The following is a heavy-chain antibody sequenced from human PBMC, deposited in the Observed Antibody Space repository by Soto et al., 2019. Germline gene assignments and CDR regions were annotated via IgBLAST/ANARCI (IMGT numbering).Heavy chain of an antibody. D-gene: IGHD2-21*01. CDR1: GFTFNSYA. CDR3: ARAPGGYWELYFDY. Sequence: QVQLVESGGGVVQPGRSLRLSCAASGFTFNSYAMHWVRQAPGKGLEWVAVISYDGSNKYYADSVKGRFTISRDNSKNTLYLQMNSLRAEDTAVYYCARAPGGYWELYFDYWGQGTLVTVSS. J-gene: IGHJ4*02. CDR2: ISYDGSNK. V-gene: IGHV3-30-3*01.